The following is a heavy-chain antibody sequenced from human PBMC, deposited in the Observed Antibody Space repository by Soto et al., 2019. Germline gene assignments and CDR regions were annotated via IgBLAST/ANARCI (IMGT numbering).Heavy chain of an antibody. Sequence: ASVKVSCKASGYTFTSYGISWVRQAPGQGLEWTGWISAYNGNTNYAQKLQGRVTMTTDTSTSTAYMELRSLRSDDTAVYYCARDFFIAAAGTTWFDPWGQGTLVTVSS. D-gene: IGHD6-13*01. V-gene: IGHV1-18*01. CDR3: ARDFFIAAAGTTWFDP. J-gene: IGHJ5*02. CDR2: ISAYNGNT. CDR1: GYTFTSYG.